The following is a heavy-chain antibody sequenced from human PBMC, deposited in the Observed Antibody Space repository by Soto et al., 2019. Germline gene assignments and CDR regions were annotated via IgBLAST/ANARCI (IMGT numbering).Heavy chain of an antibody. Sequence: LRLSCAASGFTFSSYGMHWVRQAPGKGLEWVALIWFDGSDKYYTESVKGRFTISRDNSKSTLYLQMNSLRAEDAAVYYCARLYCSASSCYSVGAFDIRGQGTMVTVSS. CDR3: ARLYCSASSCYSVGAFDI. CDR2: IWFDGSDK. CDR1: GFTFSSYG. J-gene: IGHJ3*02. D-gene: IGHD2-15*01. V-gene: IGHV3-33*01.